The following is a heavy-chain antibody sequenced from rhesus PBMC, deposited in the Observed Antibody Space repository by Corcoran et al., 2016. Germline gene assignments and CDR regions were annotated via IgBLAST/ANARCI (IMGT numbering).Heavy chain of an antibody. CDR3: ARGLGNRFDV. Sequence: QVQLVQSGAEVKKPGSSVKVSCKASGFTFASYAISWVGQAPGQGLEWVGVIIPLVGITNYAERFQGRVTITADTSTSTAYMELSSLRSEDTAVYYCARGLGNRFDVWGPGVLVTVSS. D-gene: IGHD3-34*01. CDR1: GFTFASYA. J-gene: IGHJ5-1*01. CDR2: IIPLVGIT. V-gene: IGHV1-198*02.